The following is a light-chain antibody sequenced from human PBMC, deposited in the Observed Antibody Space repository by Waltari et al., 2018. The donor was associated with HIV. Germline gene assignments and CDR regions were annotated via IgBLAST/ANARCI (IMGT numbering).Light chain of an antibody. CDR2: DAS. CDR1: QSVNDD. V-gene: IGKV3-15*01. J-gene: IGKJ4*01. Sequence: EILMTHSPPTLSVSPAERVPLSCRASQSVNDDLAWYQQKPGQAPSLLIYDASTRATGVPARFSGSGSGTEFTLTISSLQSEDFAVYYCQQYNNWPPLTFGGGTRVEIK. CDR3: QQYNNWPPLT.